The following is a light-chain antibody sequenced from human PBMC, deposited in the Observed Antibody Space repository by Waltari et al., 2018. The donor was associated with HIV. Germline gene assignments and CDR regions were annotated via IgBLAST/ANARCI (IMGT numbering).Light chain of an antibody. CDR1: NSHIDTDG. CDR2: RNY. V-gene: IGLV1-47*01. J-gene: IGLJ3*02. Sequence: VLPQPTSMSPTPGHTVTVSCSVNNSHIDTDGLSLYQQLPGTAPKLIIYRNYKRPSGVSDRFSCSKSGASASLVISGLRSEDEAHYYCVSYDSRLDERLFGGGTKLTVL. CDR3: VSYDSRLDERL.